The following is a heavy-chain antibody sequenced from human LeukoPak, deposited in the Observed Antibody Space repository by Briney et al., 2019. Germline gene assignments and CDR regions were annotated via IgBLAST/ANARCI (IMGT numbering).Heavy chain of an antibody. Sequence: PSETLSLTCAVYGGSFSGYYWSWIRQPPGKGLEWIGEINHSGSTNYNPSLKSRVTISVDTSKNQFSLKLGSVTAADTAVYYCARGWRYYDFWSGYLYWGQGTLVTVSS. J-gene: IGHJ4*02. CDR3: ARGWRYYDFWSGYLY. CDR2: INHSGST. CDR1: GGSFSGYY. V-gene: IGHV4-34*01. D-gene: IGHD3-3*01.